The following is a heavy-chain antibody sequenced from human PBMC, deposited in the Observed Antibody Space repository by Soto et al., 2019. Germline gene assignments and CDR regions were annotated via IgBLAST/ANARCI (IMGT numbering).Heavy chain of an antibody. J-gene: IGHJ4*02. D-gene: IGHD6-19*01. V-gene: IGHV1-18*01. CDR1: GYTFTSYG. CDR3: ARDLGIAVAGSAVDY. Sequence: GASVKVSCKASGYTFTSYGISWVRQAPGQGLEWMEWISAYNGNTNYAQKLQGRVTMTTDTSTSTAYMELRSLRSDDTAVYYCARDLGIAVAGSAVDYWGQGTLVTVSS. CDR2: ISAYNGNT.